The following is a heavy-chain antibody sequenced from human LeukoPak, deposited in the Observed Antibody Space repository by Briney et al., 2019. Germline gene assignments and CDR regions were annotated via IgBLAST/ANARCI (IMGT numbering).Heavy chain of an antibody. CDR1: RFSFSNYN. J-gene: IGHJ3*01. D-gene: IGHD4-17*01. V-gene: IGHV3-21*01. CDR2: ISGSSSYI. CDR3: ARRTTFAFDV. Sequence: AGGSLRLSCAASRFSFSNYNINWVRQAPGKGLEWVSSISGSSSYIYYADSVKGRFTISRDNANNSLYLQMNSLRAEDTAVYYCARRTTFAFDVWGQGTTVTVSS.